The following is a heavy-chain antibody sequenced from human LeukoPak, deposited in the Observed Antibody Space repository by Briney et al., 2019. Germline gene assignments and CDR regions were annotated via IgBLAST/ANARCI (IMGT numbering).Heavy chain of an antibody. D-gene: IGHD1-26*01. CDR2: IHKAGTES. V-gene: IGHV3-7*01. CDR3: ARVGTWELQRVFDY. CDR1: GFTLTDYW. J-gene: IGHJ4*02. Sequence: GGSLRLSCAASGFTLTDYWMTWVRQAPGKGRDWVAKIHKAGTESCYVDSVKGRFAISRGNAKNSLYLQLSSLRVDDTAVYYCARVGTWELQRVFDYWGQGTLVTVSS.